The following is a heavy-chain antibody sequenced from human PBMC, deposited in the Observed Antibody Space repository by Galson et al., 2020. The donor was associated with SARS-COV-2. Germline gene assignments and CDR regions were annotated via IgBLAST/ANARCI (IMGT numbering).Heavy chain of an antibody. CDR3: ARDATYDGAGFFDY. J-gene: IGHJ4*02. CDR1: GITFDDYA. V-gene: IGHV3-9*01. D-gene: IGHD3-22*01. Sequence: GGSLRLSCAASGITFDDYAMHWVRQAPGKGLEWVSRISWSSGTIGYADSVKGRFTISRDNAKNSLYLQMNSLRADDTALYYCARDATYDGAGFFDYWGQGTLVTVSS. CDR2: ISWSSGTI.